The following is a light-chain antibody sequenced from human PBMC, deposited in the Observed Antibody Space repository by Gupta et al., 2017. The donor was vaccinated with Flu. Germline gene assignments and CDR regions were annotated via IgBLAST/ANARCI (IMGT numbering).Light chain of an antibody. CDR1: RLRSCY. V-gene: IGLV3-19*01. Sequence: QTVRITCKGDRLRSCYASWYRQKPGQAPVLFFFGKNNRPSGIPDRFSSSSSGNTGSSTITGAQAEDEADYYCNSRDTSGNHPVVFGGGTKLTVL. CDR2: GKN. CDR3: NSRDTSGNHPVV. J-gene: IGLJ2*01.